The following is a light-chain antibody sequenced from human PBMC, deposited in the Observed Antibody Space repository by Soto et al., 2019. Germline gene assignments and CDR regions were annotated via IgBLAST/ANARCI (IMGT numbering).Light chain of an antibody. CDR2: GAS. Sequence: EIVMTQSPATLSLSPGERASLSCRASQSINSELAWYQQKPGQPPRLLIYGASPRATGVPDRFTGSESGSEFTLTISGLQSEDFAVYYCQQGHNWPLTFGQGTRLEI. CDR3: QQGHNWPLT. CDR1: QSINSE. J-gene: IGKJ2*01. V-gene: IGKV3-15*01.